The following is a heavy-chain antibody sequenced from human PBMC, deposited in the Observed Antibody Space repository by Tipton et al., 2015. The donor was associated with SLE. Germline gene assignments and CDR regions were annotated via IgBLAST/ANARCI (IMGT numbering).Heavy chain of an antibody. J-gene: IGHJ3*02. V-gene: IGHV4-59*01. CDR1: GGSISSYY. Sequence: TLSLTCTVSGGSISSYYWCWIRQPPGKGLEWFWYISYSGSTNYNPSPQSRVTISVDTSKEQFSLKLSSVTAADTAVYYCARSRGFWSGYADAFDIWGQGTMVTVSS. CDR3: ARSRGFWSGYADAFDI. CDR2: ISYSGST. D-gene: IGHD3-3*01.